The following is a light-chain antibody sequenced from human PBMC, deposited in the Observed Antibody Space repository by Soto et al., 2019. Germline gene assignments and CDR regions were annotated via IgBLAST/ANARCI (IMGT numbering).Light chain of an antibody. CDR2: GAS. CDR3: QQYGTSSPWT. CDR1: QSVSSSY. V-gene: IGKV3-20*01. J-gene: IGKJ1*01. Sequence: ENVLTQSPGTLSLSPGERATLSCRASQSVSSSYLAWYQQKPGLAPRLLIYGASSRATGIPDRFSGSRSGTEFTLPISRLEREDFAVDYCQQYGTSSPWTFGQGTKVEIK.